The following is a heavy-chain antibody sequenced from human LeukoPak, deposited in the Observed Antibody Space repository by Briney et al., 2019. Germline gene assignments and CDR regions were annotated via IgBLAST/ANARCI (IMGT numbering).Heavy chain of an antibody. J-gene: IGHJ4*02. CDR3: PRDRGTTLSFTDY. CDR1: GESFSGYY. V-gene: IGHV4-34*01. D-gene: IGHD4-17*01. Sequence: SETLSLTCAVYGESFSGYYWSWIRQPPGKGLEWIGEINHSGSTNYNPSLKSRVTISVDTSKNQFSLKLSSVTAADTAVYYCPRDRGTTLSFTDYWGQGTLVTVSS. CDR2: INHSGST.